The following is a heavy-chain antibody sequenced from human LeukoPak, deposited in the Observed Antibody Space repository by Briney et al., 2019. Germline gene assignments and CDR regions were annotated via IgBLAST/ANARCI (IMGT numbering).Heavy chain of an antibody. CDR2: IYYSGST. Sequence: SETLSLTCTVSGGSVSSGSYYWSWIRQPPGKGLEWIGYIYYSGSTNYNPSLRGRVTISVDTSKNQFSLKLSSVTAADTAVYYCAREAPLLPAAAPRPGYYYGMDVWGKGTTVTVSS. V-gene: IGHV4-61*01. CDR1: GGSVSSGSYY. D-gene: IGHD2-2*01. J-gene: IGHJ6*04. CDR3: AREAPLLPAAAPRPGYYYGMDV.